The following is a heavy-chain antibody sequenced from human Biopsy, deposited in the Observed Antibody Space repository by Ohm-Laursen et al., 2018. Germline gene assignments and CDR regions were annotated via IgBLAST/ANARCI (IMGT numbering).Heavy chain of an antibody. CDR1: GGSISRSSYN. J-gene: IGHJ4*02. V-gene: IGHV4-39*01. CDR3: ARQGDSGRSFDY. D-gene: IGHD3-10*01. Sequence: TLTLTYSASGGSISRSSYNWGWIRLPPGNGLEWIGSMYFSGNTYYNPSLKSRVNITVDTSKNKFSLNLSSVTAADTAVYYCARQGDSGRSFDYWGQGTLVTVSS. CDR2: MYFSGNT.